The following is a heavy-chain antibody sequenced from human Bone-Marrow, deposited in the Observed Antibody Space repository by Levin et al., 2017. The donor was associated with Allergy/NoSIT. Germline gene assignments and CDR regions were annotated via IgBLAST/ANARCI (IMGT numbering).Heavy chain of an antibody. J-gene: IGHJ4*02. Sequence: RASVKVSCKASGYTFTGYYMHWVRQAPGQGLEWMGWINPNSGGTNYAQKFQGRVTMTRDTSISTAYMELSRLRSDDTAVYYCARSHIVVVTAMIDYWGQGTLVTVSS. D-gene: IGHD2-21*02. CDR3: ARSHIVVVTAMIDY. V-gene: IGHV1-2*02. CDR1: GYTFTGYY. CDR2: INPNSGGT.